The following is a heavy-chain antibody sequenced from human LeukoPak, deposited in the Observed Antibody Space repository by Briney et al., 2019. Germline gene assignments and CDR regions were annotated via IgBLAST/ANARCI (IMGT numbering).Heavy chain of an antibody. Sequence: GGSLRLSCAASGFTLSSYWMNWVRQAPGKGLVWVSRINSDGSKINYADSVKGRFTISRDNAKNTLYLQMNSLRAEDTAVYYCARVLFTVSDFDYWGQGTLVTVSS. CDR3: ARVLFTVSDFDY. D-gene: IGHD4-17*01. V-gene: IGHV3-74*01. J-gene: IGHJ4*02. CDR2: INSDGSKI. CDR1: GFTLSSYW.